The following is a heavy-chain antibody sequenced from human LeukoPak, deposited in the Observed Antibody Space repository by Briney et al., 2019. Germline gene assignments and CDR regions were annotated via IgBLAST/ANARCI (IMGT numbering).Heavy chain of an antibody. CDR2: IYYSGST. J-gene: IGHJ3*02. CDR1: GGSISSSSYY. D-gene: IGHD3-22*01. CDR3: ARVYDSSGHAFDI. Sequence: SETLSLTCTVSGGSISSSSYYWGWIRQPPGKGLEWIGSIYYSGSTYYNPSLKSRVTISVDTSKNQFSLKLSSVTAADTAVYYCARVYDSSGHAFDIWGQGTMVTVSS. V-gene: IGHV4-39*07.